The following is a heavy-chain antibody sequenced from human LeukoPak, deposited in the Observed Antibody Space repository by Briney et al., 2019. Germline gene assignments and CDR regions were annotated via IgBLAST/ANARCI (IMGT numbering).Heavy chain of an antibody. CDR1: GFTFSSYW. CDR2: IKEDGSQK. D-gene: IGHD4-17*01. V-gene: IGHV3-7*01. CDR3: AREFRLTVTLNY. Sequence: GGSLRLSCAASGFTFSSYWMSWVRQAPGKGLEWVASIKEDGSQKYYVDSVKGRFTISRDNARTSLYLQMNSLRAEDTAVYYCAREFRLTVTLNYWGQGTLVTVSS. J-gene: IGHJ4*02.